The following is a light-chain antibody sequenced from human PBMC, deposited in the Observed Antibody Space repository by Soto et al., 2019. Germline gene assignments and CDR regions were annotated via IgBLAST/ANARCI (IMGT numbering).Light chain of an antibody. J-gene: IGKJ2*01. CDR1: QSLSGW. CDR2: KTS. Sequence: DIQMTQSPSTLSASVGDRVTITCRASQSLSGWLAWYQQKPGKAPKLLIYKTSTLESGVPSRFSGSSSGTEFTLTISNLQPDDFATYYCLQYTSLYTFGQGTKLDIK. V-gene: IGKV1-5*03. CDR3: LQYTSLYT.